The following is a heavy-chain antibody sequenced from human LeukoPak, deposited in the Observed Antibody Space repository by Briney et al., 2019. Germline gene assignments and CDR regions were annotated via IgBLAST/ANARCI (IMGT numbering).Heavy chain of an antibody. CDR1: RFIFNNYA. CDR3: AKYGYEH. D-gene: IGHD5-12*01. Sequence: PGGSLRLSCATSRFIFNNYAMSWVRQAPGKGLEWVSGISGSGNSTHYADSVKGRFTISRDNSKSTLYLQMNSLRAEDTAVYYCAKYGYEHWGQGTLVTVSS. CDR2: ISGSGNST. V-gene: IGHV3-23*01. J-gene: IGHJ4*02.